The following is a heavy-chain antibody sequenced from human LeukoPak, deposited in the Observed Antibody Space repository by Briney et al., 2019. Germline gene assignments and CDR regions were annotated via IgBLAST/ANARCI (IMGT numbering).Heavy chain of an antibody. CDR2: ISSSSSYI. CDR3: ARVGITMIVVEPTHNAFDI. CDR1: GFTFSSYS. Sequence: GGSLRLSCAASGFTFSSYSMNWVRQAPGKGLEWVSSISSSSSYIYYADSVKGRFTISRDNAKNSLYLQVNSLRAEDTAVYYCARVGITMIVVEPTHNAFDIWGQGTMVTVSS. D-gene: IGHD3-22*01. J-gene: IGHJ3*02. V-gene: IGHV3-21*01.